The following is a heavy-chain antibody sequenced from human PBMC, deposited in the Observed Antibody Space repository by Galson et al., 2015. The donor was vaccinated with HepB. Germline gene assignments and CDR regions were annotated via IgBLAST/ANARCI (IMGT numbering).Heavy chain of an antibody. CDR2: MNPNSGNT. V-gene: IGHV1-8*01. CDR1: GYTFTSYD. CDR3: ARGDTAGSYPPYYYYYYMDV. Sequence: SVKVSCKASGYTFTSYDINWVRQATGQGLEWMGWMNPNSGNTGYAQKFQGRVTMTRNTSISTAYMELSSLRSEDTAVYYCARGDTAGSYPPYYYYYYMDVWGKGTTVTVSS. D-gene: IGHD3-16*02. J-gene: IGHJ6*03.